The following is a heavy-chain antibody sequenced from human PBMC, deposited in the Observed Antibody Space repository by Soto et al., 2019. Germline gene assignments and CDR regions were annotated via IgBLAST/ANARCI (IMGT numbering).Heavy chain of an antibody. CDR2: ISSNGGST. V-gene: IGHV3-64D*06. CDR3: VKGYRGQLTYYDIWSGLGV. D-gene: IGHD3-3*01. CDR1: GFTFSSYA. J-gene: IGHJ4*02. Sequence: GGSLRLSCSASGFTFSSYAVHWVRQAPGKGLEYVSAISSNGGSTYYADSVKGRFTISRDNSKNTLYLQMSSLRAEDTAVYYCVKGYRGQLTYYDIWSGLGVWGQGALVIVSS.